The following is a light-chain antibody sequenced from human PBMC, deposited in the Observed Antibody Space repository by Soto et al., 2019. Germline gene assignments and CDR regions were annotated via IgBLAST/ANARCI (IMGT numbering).Light chain of an antibody. CDR2: EVT. CDR3: SSYGGRNNLI. J-gene: IGLJ2*01. V-gene: IGLV2-8*01. CDR1: SSDVGGYDY. Sequence: QSALTQPPSASGSPGQSVTISRTGTSSDVGGYDYVSWYQQHPGKAPKLMIYEVTKRPSGVPDRFSGFKSGNTASLTVSGLQAEDEADYYCSSYGGRNNLIFGGGTKLTVL.